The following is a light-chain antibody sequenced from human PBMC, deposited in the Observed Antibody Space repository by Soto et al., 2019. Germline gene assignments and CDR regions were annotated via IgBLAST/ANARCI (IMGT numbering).Light chain of an antibody. Sequence: QSVLTQPASVSGSPGQSITISCTGTSSDIGDSNYVSWYQQHPGKAPKLVIYDGSNRPSGVSNRFSGSKSANTASLTISGLQAEDEADYYCSSFRSSSTSYVFGTGTKVTVL. CDR2: DGS. J-gene: IGLJ1*01. CDR3: SSFRSSSTSYV. CDR1: SSDIGDSNY. V-gene: IGLV2-14*03.